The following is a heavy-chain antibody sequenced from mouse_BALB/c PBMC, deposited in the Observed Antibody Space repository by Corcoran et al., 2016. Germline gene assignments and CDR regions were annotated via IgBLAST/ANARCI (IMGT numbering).Heavy chain of an antibody. Sequence: QVTLKESGPGILQPSQTLSLTCSFSGFSLSTSGIGVSWIRQPSGKGLEWLAHIYCDDDKRNNPSLKSRLTISKDTSRNQLFLKFTSVDTADTATYYSTRRDYDYDLGYALDYWGQGTSVTVSS. D-gene: IGHD2-4*01. CDR2: IYCDDDK. CDR1: GFSLSTSGIG. J-gene: IGHJ4*01. V-gene: IGHV8-12*01. CDR3: TRRDYDYDLGYALDY.